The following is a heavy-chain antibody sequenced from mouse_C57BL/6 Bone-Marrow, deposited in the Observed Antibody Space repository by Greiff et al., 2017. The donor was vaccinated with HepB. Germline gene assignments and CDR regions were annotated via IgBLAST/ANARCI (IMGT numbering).Heavy chain of an antibody. J-gene: IGHJ2*01. Sequence: QVQLQQPGAELVMPGASVKLSCKASGYTFTSYWMHWVKQRPGQGLEWIGEIDPSDSYTNYNQKFKGKSTLTVDKSSSTAYMQLSSLTSEDSAVYYCARGDGYVGDYWGQGTTLTVSS. CDR1: GYTFTSYW. V-gene: IGHV1-69*01. D-gene: IGHD2-3*01. CDR3: ARGDGYVGDY. CDR2: IDPSDSYT.